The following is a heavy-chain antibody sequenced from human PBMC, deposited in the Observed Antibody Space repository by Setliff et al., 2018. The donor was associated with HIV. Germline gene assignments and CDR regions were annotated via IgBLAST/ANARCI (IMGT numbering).Heavy chain of an antibody. CDR3: ARVGLKHYYYGMGV. D-gene: IGHD3-3*01. Sequence: WASVKVSCKASGYTFTSYAMHWVRQAPGQRLEWMGWINAGNGNTKYSQKFQGRVTITRDTSASTAYMELSSLRSEDTAVYYCARVGLKHYYYGMGVWGQGTTVTVSS. V-gene: IGHV1-3*01. J-gene: IGHJ6*02. CDR1: GYTFTSYA. CDR2: INAGNGNT.